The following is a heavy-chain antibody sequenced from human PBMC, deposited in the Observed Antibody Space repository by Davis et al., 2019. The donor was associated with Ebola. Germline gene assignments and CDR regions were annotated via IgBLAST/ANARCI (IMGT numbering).Heavy chain of an antibody. D-gene: IGHD2-15*01. CDR3: ARGAWDCSGGSCLTTSGFYYYYAMDV. CDR1: GGSISSSSYY. J-gene: IGHJ6*02. V-gene: IGHV4-39*07. Sequence: SETLSLTCTVSGGSISSSSYYWSWIRQPPGKGLEWIGEINHSGSTNYNPSLKSRVTISVDKSKNQFSLKLSSVTAADTAVYYCARGAWDCSGGSCLTTSGFYYYYAMDVWGQGTTVTVSS. CDR2: INHSGST.